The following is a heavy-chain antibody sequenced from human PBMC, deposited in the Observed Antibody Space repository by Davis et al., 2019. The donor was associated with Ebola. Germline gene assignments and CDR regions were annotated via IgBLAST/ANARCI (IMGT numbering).Heavy chain of an antibody. CDR1: GFSFNTYA. J-gene: IGHJ4*02. V-gene: IGHV3-30*04. D-gene: IGHD2-15*01. CDR2: ISYDGSNK. CDR3: AKGDRVDY. Sequence: GESLKISCAASGFSFNTYAMHWVRQAPGKGLEWVAVISYDGSNKYYADSVKGRFTISRDNSKNTLYLQMNSLRAEDTAVYYCAKGDRVDYWGQGTLVTVSS.